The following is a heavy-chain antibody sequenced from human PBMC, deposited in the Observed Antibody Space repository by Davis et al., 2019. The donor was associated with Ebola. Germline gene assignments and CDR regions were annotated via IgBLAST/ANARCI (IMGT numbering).Heavy chain of an antibody. CDR3: ARYPYPTGFDY. CDR2: IYHSGST. J-gene: IGHJ4*02. D-gene: IGHD4-17*01. V-gene: IGHV4-30-2*01. Sequence: TLSLTCAVSGGSISSGGYSWSWIRQPPGKGLEWIGYIYHSGSTYYNPSLKSRVTISVDRSKNQFSLKLSSVTAADTAVYYCARYPYPTGFDYWGQGTLVTVSS. CDR1: GGSISSGGYS.